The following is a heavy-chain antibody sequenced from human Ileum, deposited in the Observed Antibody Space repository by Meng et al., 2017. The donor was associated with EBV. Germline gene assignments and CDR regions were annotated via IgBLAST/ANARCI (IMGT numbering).Heavy chain of an antibody. D-gene: IGHD3-10*01. CDR3: ARGGSGYYYGSGFDY. Sequence: VQLQQSGPGRVKPSRTLFSPCIVPDSCITNTYWWSWVRQPPRKELGWIGEIYYSRNPYYNPSLKSRVTISVDKANNQFSLRLSSVTAADTAVYYCARGGSGYYYGSGFDYWGQGTLVTVSS. CDR2: IYYSRNP. V-gene: IGHV4-4*02. J-gene: IGHJ4*02. CDR1: DSCITNTYW.